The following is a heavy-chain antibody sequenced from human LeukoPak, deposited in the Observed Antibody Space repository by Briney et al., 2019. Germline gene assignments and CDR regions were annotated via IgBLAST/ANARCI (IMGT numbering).Heavy chain of an antibody. J-gene: IGHJ4*02. V-gene: IGHV3-30*18. CDR2: ISYDGSSK. D-gene: IGHD1-20*01. Sequence: GGSLRLSCVVSGFTFSSYDMHWVRLAPGKGLEWVAVISYDGSSKYYADSVKGRFTISRDNSKNTLCLQMNSLRAEDTAVYYCAKGRTAMITQDYWGQGTLVTVSS. CDR1: GFTFSSYD. CDR3: AKGRTAMITQDY.